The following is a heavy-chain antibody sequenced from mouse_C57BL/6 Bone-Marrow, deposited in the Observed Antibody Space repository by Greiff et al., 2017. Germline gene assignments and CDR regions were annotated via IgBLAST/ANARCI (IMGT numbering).Heavy chain of an antibody. Sequence: EVQLQQSGPVLVKPGASVKMSCKASGYTFTDYYMNWVKQSHGKSLEWIGVINPYNGGTSYNQKFKGKATLTVDKSSSTAYMELNSLTSEDSAVYCCGGHYDGSSYYFDYWCEGTTLTVSS. D-gene: IGHD1-1*01. V-gene: IGHV1-19*01. CDR1: GYTFTDYY. J-gene: IGHJ2*01. CDR2: INPYNGGT. CDR3: GGHYDGSSYYFDY.